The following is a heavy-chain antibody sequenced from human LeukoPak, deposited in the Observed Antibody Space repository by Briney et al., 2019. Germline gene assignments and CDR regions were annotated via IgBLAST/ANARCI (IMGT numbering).Heavy chain of an antibody. CDR1: GFTFSSYG. CDR2: IWYDGSNK. J-gene: IGHJ3*02. CDR3: ARDAGLDAFDI. V-gene: IGHV3-33*01. Sequence: PGGSLRLSCAASGFTFSSYGMHWVRQAPGKGLEWVAVIWYDGSNKYYADSVKGRFTTSRDNSKNTLYLQMNSLRAEDTAVYYCARDAGLDAFDIWGQGTMVTVSS.